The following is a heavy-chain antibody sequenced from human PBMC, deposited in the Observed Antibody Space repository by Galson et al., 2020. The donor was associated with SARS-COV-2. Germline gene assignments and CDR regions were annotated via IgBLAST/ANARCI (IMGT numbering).Heavy chain of an antibody. CDR3: ARSIVPAAMIIGY. CDR1: GYTFTSYD. Sequence: ASVKVSCKASGYTFTSYDINWVRQATGQGLEWMGWMNPNSGNTGYAQKFQGRVTMTRNTSISTAYMELSSLRSEDTAVYYCARSIVPAAMIIGYWGQGTLVTVSS. V-gene: IGHV1-8*01. CDR2: MNPNSGNT. D-gene: IGHD2-2*01. J-gene: IGHJ4*02.